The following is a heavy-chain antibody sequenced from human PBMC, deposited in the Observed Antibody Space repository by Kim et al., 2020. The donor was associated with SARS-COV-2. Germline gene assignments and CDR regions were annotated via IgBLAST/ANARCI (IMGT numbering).Heavy chain of an antibody. CDR2: ISSSSSTI. D-gene: IGHD3-16*02. CDR3: ARELEVIWKYYYYGMDV. V-gene: IGHV3-48*02. CDR1: GFTFSSYS. J-gene: IGHJ6*02. Sequence: GGSLRLSCAASGFTFSSYSMNWVRQAPGKGLEWVSYISSSSSTIYYADSVKGRFTISRDNAKNSLYLQMNSLRDEDTAVYYCARELEVIWKYYYYGMDVWGQGTTVTVSS.